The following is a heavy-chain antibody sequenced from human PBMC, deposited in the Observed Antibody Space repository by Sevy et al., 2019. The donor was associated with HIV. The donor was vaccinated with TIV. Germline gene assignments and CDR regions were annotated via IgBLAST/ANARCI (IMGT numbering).Heavy chain of an antibody. V-gene: IGHV5-51*01. CDR2: IYPEDSET. Sequence: GGSLKISCQGSGYSFTSHWIGWVRHMPGKGLEWMGIIYPEDSETRYSPSFQGQVTFSTDKSISTAYLQWSSLKASDTAMYYCATSRSGYFDSSGYYIYWGQGTLVTVSS. D-gene: IGHD3-22*01. J-gene: IGHJ4*02. CDR3: ATSRSGYFDSSGYYIY. CDR1: GYSFTSHW.